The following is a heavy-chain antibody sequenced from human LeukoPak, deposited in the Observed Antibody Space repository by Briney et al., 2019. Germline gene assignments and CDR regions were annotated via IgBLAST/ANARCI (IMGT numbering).Heavy chain of an antibody. CDR3: ARGYWNSVG. Sequence: PGGSLRLSCAASGFTLSSYWMSWVRQAPGKGLEWVANIKQDGSEKYYVDSVKGRFTISRDNAKNSLYLQMNSLRAEDTAVYYCARGYWNSVGWGQGTLVTVSS. J-gene: IGHJ4*02. D-gene: IGHD1-7*01. CDR1: GFTLSSYW. V-gene: IGHV3-7*01. CDR2: IKQDGSEK.